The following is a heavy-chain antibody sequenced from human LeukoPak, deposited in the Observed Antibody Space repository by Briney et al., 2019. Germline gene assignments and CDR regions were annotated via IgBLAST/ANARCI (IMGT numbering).Heavy chain of an antibody. CDR2: ISYDGSNK. CDR3: ARGLPGVVRDYFDY. J-gene: IGHJ4*02. CDR1: GFTLSSYA. Sequence: GGSLRLSCAASGFTLSSYAMHWVRQAPGKGLEWVAVISYDGSNKYYADSVKGRFTISRDNSKNTLYLQMNSLRAEDTAVYYCARGLPGVVRDYFDYWGQGTLVTVSS. D-gene: IGHD2-15*01. V-gene: IGHV3-30-3*01.